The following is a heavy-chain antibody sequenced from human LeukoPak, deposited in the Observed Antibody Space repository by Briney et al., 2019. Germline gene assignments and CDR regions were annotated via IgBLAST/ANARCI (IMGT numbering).Heavy chain of an antibody. Sequence: GGSLRLSCAASGFTFSSYAMSWVRQAPGKGLEWVSAISGSGGSTYYADSVKGRFTISRDNSKNTLYLQMNSLRAEDTAVYYCASNEVVVVAATTVWGQGTLVTVSS. J-gene: IGHJ4*02. CDR3: ASNEVVVVAATTV. CDR1: GFTFSSYA. V-gene: IGHV3-23*01. CDR2: ISGSGGST. D-gene: IGHD2-15*01.